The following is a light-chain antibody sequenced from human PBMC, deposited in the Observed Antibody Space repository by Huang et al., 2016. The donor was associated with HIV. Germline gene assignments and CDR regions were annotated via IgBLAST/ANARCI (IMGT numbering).Light chain of an antibody. CDR3: QQYTTYFPT. Sequence: DIQMTQSPSTLSASVGDRVTITCRASLSISSWLAWYQQKPGKAPKLLIYKASSLESGVPSRFSVSGSGTEFTLTISSLQPDDFATYYCQQYTTYFPTFGQGTKLEIK. CDR2: KAS. CDR1: LSISSW. J-gene: IGKJ2*01. V-gene: IGKV1-5*03.